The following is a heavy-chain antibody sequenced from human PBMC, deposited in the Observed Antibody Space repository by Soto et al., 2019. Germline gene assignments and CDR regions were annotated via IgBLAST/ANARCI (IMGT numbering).Heavy chain of an antibody. CDR3: ARHGYNYGGGYFDY. V-gene: IGHV3-66*04. Sequence: EVQLVESGGGLVQPGGSLRLSCAASGVTVSSNYMSWVRQAPGNGLEWVSVIYSGGSTYYAYSVKGRFTISTDNSKNTLYLQMNRLRAEDTAVYYGARHGYNYGGGYFDYGGQGTLVTVSS. J-gene: IGHJ4*02. CDR1: GVTVSSNY. CDR2: IYSGGST. D-gene: IGHD5-18*01.